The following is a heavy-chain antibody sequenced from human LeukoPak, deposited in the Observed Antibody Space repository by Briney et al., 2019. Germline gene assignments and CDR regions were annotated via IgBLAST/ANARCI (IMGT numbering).Heavy chain of an antibody. CDR2: IIPIFGTA. Sequence: SVKVSCKASGGTFSSYAISWVRQAPGQGLEWMGGIIPIFGTANYAQKFQGRVTITVDESTSTAYMEPSSLRSEDTAVYYCARDRGYSYGDFDYWGQGTLVTVSS. CDR3: ARDRGYSYGDFDY. D-gene: IGHD5-18*01. CDR1: GGTFSSYA. V-gene: IGHV1-69*13. J-gene: IGHJ4*02.